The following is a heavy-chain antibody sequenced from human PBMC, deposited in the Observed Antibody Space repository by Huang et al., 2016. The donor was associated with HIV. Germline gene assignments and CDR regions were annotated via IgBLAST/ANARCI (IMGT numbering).Heavy chain of an antibody. CDR3: ARHVPVDWRNSYGYFLL. CDR1: GGSISSSSYY. Sequence: HLQLQESGPGLVKPSETLSLTCTVSGGSISSSSYYWGWIRQPPGKGLEWIGSIYYRGGTYYNPSLKRRVTISVDTSKNHFSLRLTSVTAADTAVYYCARHVPVDWRNSYGYFLLWGQGTLVTVSS. V-gene: IGHV4-39*01. J-gene: IGHJ4*02. CDR2: IYYRGGT. D-gene: IGHD5-18*01.